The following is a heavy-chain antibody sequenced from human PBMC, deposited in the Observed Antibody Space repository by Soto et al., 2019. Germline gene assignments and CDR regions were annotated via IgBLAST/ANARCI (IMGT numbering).Heavy chain of an antibody. CDR1: GGTFSSYA. D-gene: IGHD1-1*01. Sequence: QVQLVQSGAEVKKPGSSVKVSCKASGGTFSSYAISWVRQAPGQGLEWMGGIIPIFGTATYAQKFQGRVTITADEGTSTAYMELSSLRSEATAEYSCPTVPRVQVERHGRYDPCLQGALVTVAS. CDR3: PTVPRVQVERHGRYDP. CDR2: IIPIFGTA. J-gene: IGHJ5*02. V-gene: IGHV1-69*01.